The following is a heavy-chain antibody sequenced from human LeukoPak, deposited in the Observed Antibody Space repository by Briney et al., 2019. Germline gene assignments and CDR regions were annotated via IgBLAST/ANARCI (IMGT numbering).Heavy chain of an antibody. V-gene: IGHV4-59*01. Sequence: SETLSLTCTVSGGSISSYYWSWIRQPPGKGLEWIGYIYYSGSTNYNPSPKSRVTISVDTSKNQFSLKLSSVTAADTAVYYCARAKFFDSSFDYWGQGTLVTVSS. D-gene: IGHD3-22*01. CDR3: ARAKFFDSSFDY. CDR2: IYYSGST. CDR1: GGSISSYY. J-gene: IGHJ4*02.